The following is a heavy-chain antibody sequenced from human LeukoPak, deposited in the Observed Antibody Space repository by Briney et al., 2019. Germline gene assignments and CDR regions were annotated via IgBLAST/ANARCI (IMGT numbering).Heavy chain of an antibody. CDR2: IYYSGST. Sequence: KPSETLSLTCTVSGGSISSYYWSWIRQPPGKGLEWIGYIYYSGSTNYNPSLKGRVTISVDTSKNQFSLKLSSVTAADTAVYYCARELGAGFGELLYSWFDPWGQGTLVTVSS. CDR3: ARELGAGFGELLYSWFDP. D-gene: IGHD3-10*01. V-gene: IGHV4-59*01. J-gene: IGHJ5*02. CDR1: GGSISSYY.